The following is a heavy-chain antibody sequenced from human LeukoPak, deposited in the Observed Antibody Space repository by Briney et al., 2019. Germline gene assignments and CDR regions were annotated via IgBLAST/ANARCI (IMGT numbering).Heavy chain of an antibody. D-gene: IGHD6-19*01. Sequence: PGGSLTLSWAAYGFTFCTFTMSWVRQAAGEGLGWVGAILERSLSSNSADSVTGRFTTSRDNAKNTLYMQINSLRAEETALYYCAKKHHTSAWYDYFDKWGQGALVTVSS. CDR3: AKKHHTSAWYDYFDK. J-gene: IGHJ4*02. CDR1: GFTFCTFT. CDR2: ILERSLSS. V-gene: IGHV3-23*01.